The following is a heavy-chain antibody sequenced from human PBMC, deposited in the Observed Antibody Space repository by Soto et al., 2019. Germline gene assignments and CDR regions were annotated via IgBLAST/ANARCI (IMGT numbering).Heavy chain of an antibody. D-gene: IGHD3-9*01. J-gene: IGHJ4*02. CDR2: IYDSVNT. Sequence: QVQLQESGPGLVKPSQTLSLTCTVSGDSLSSGGHYWSWIRQHPGKGLEWIGHIYDSVNTYYSPSLRSRVTISADMSKNQFSLNLRSVPAADTAVYYCARVDHRGYFAILTDYWGQGTLVTVSS. CDR3: ARVDHRGYFAILTDY. V-gene: IGHV4-31*03. CDR1: GDSLSSGGHY.